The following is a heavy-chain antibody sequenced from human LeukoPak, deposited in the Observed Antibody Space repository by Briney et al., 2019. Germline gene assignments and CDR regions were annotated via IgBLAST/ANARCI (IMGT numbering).Heavy chain of an antibody. Sequence: PSETLSLTCTVSGASISGSRYYWGWIRQPPGKGLEWIGTIYYSGTTYYNPSLKGRVTISIDTSKNQFSLKLSSVTAADTAVYYCARLVGAATDPFDYWGQGTLVTVSS. CDR2: IYYSGTT. CDR1: GASISGSRYY. D-gene: IGHD1-26*01. V-gene: IGHV4-39*01. CDR3: ARLVGAATDPFDY. J-gene: IGHJ4*02.